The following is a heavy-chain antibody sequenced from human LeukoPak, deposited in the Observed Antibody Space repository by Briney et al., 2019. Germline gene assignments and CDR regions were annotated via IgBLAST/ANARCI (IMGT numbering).Heavy chain of an antibody. J-gene: IGHJ4*02. V-gene: IGHV4-59*01. CDR3: ARADSSWYGGFFDY. CDR2: ISDSGST. Sequence: SETLSLTCTVSGCSISSYCWSWIRQPPGKGLEWIGYISDSGSTHSNPSLKRRVTISGDAYKNQLSLRLSSVPAADTAVYYCARADSSWYGGFFDYWGQGGLVTVSS. D-gene: IGHD6-13*01. CDR1: GCSISSYC.